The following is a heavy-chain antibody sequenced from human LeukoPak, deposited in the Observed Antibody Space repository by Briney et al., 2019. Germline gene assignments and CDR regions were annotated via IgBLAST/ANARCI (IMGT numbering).Heavy chain of an antibody. D-gene: IGHD1-26*01. Sequence: PGGSLRLSCAASGFTFSSYWMHWVRQAPGKGLVRVSRINSDGSSTSYADSVKGRFSISRDNAENTLYLQMNSLRAEDTAVYYCAKRGAEVGATVAPGDYWGQGTLVTVSS. J-gene: IGHJ4*02. CDR2: INSDGSST. CDR3: AKRGAEVGATVAPGDY. CDR1: GFTFSSYW. V-gene: IGHV3-74*01.